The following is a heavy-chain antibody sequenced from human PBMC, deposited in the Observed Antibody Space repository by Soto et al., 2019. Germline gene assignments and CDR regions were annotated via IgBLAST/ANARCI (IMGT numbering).Heavy chain of an antibody. Sequence: ASVKVSCKASGYTFTSYGISWVRQAPGQGLEWMGWISAYNGNTNYAQKLQGRVTMTTDTSTSTAYMELRSLGSDDTAVYYCARDSGSYYGGDFDYWGQGTLVTVSS. J-gene: IGHJ4*02. V-gene: IGHV1-18*01. D-gene: IGHD1-26*01. CDR3: ARDSGSYYGGDFDY. CDR1: GYTFTSYG. CDR2: ISAYNGNT.